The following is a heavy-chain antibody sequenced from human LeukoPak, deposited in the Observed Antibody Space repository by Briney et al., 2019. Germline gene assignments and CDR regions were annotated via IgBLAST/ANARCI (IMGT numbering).Heavy chain of an antibody. CDR2: ISPSASHR. D-gene: IGHD5-18*01. CDR3: VKDRFGSFDP. CDR1: GFPFSDYA. Sequence: PAGSLSLSCAASGFPFSDYAMTWVRQAPGKGLEWVAAISPSASHRYYADFVGGRFTISRDNSKNTLDLQMSSLRAEDTAVYYCVKDRFGSFDPWGQGTLVTVSS. V-gene: IGHV3-23*01. J-gene: IGHJ5*02.